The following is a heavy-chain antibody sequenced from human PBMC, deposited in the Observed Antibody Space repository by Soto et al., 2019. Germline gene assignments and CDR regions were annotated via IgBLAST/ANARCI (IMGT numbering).Heavy chain of an antibody. Sequence: QVVLQESGPGLVKPSETLSLTCSVSGRSITSYYWSWVRQPPGEGLEWVGYISDNGITSQNPSLKSRVTMSADTSQNQFSLKLTSVTGADTAVYYCARTYDSNGYANEFDSWGQGILVTVTS. D-gene: IGHD3-22*01. V-gene: IGHV4-59*12. CDR3: ARTYDSNGYANEFDS. CDR1: GRSITSYY. J-gene: IGHJ4*02. CDR2: ISDNGIT.